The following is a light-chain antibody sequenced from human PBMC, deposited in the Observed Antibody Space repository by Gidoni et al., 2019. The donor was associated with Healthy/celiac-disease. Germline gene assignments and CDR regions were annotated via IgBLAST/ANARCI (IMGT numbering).Light chain of an antibody. Sequence: VIWMTQSPSLLSASTGDRVTISCRKAPELLIYAASTLQSGVPSRFSGSGSGTDFTLTISCLQSEDFATYYCQQYYSFPWTFGQGTKVEIK. CDR2: AAS. V-gene: IGKV1D-8*01. J-gene: IGKJ1*01. CDR3: QQYYSFPWT.